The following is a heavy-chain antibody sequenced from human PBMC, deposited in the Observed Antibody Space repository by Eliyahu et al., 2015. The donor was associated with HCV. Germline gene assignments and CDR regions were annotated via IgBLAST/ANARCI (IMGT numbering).Heavy chain of an antibody. V-gene: IGHV4-39*01. Sequence: QLQLQESGPGLVKPSETLSLTCTVXGGSISSSSYYWGWIRQPPGKGLEWIGSIYYSGRVYYNPSLKSRVTISEDTSKNQFSLKLTSVTAADTAVYYCASQRTQKYFDYWGQGTLVAVSS. CDR2: IYYSGRV. CDR1: GGSISSSSYY. J-gene: IGHJ4*02. CDR3: ASQRTQKYFDY.